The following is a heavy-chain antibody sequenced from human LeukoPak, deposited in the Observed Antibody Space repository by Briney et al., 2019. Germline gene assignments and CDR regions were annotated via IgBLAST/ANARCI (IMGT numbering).Heavy chain of an antibody. CDR2: IKSKTDGGTT. D-gene: IGHD4-17*01. CDR1: GFTFSNAW. Sequence: GGSLRLSCAASGFTFSNAWMSWVRQAPGKGLEWVGRIKSKTDGGTTDYAAPVKGRFTISRDDSKNTLYLQMNSLKTEDTAVYYCTTMVRDYGDWDYWGQGTLVTVSS. J-gene: IGHJ4*02. CDR3: TTMVRDYGDWDY. V-gene: IGHV3-15*01.